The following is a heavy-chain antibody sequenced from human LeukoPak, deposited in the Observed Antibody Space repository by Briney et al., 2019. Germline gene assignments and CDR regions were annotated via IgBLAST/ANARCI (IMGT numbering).Heavy chain of an antibody. V-gene: IGHV3-23*01. CDR1: GYTFSSYG. J-gene: IGHJ4*02. D-gene: IGHD4-17*01. Sequence: GGSLRLSCAASGYTFSSYGMSWVRQAPGKGLEWVSGISASGGSTYYADSVKGRFTISRDNSKNTLYLQMNSLRAEDTAVYYCANHMTTVTTSDFDYWGQGTLVTVSS. CDR2: ISASGGST. CDR3: ANHMTTVTTSDFDY.